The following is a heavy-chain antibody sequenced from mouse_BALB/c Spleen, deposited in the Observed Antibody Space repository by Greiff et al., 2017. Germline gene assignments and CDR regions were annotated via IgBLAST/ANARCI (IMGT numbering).Heavy chain of an antibody. CDR3: AEGRSTSYYAMDY. V-gene: IGHV1-4*01. CDR1: GYTFTSYT. Sequence: VQLQQSGAELARPGASVKMSCKASGYTFTSYTMHWVKQRPGQGLEWIGYINPSSGYTNYNQKFKDKATLTADKSSSTAYMQLSSLTSEDSAVYYCAEGRSTSYYAMDYWGQGTSVTVSS. J-gene: IGHJ4*01. CDR2: INPSSGYT.